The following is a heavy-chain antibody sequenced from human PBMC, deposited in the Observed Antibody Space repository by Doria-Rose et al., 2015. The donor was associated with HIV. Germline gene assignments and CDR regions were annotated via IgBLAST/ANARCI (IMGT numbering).Heavy chain of an antibody. Sequence: SGPVLVKPTETLTLTCTVSGVSLSSPGMGVSWIRQPPGKALEWLANIFSDDASSYKTALKSRLTVSSDTSKSQVVLTMTDMDPVDTATYYCARIKSSRWYHKYYFDFWGQGTLVIVSA. J-gene: IGHJ4*02. CDR1: GVSLSSPGMG. V-gene: IGHV2-26*01. CDR3: ARIKSSRWYHKYYFDF. D-gene: IGHD6-13*01. CDR2: IFSDDAS.